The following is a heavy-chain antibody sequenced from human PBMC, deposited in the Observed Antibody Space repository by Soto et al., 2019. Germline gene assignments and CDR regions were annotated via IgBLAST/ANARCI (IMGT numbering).Heavy chain of an antibody. Sequence: EVQLLESGGGLVQPGGSLRLSCAASGFTFSSYAMSWVRQAPGKGLEWVSAISGSGGSTYYADSVKGRFTISRDKSKNTLYLQMNSLRAEDTAVYYCAKDTSHDYGDYNWFDPWGQGTLVTVSS. D-gene: IGHD4-17*01. CDR2: ISGSGGST. CDR3: AKDTSHDYGDYNWFDP. V-gene: IGHV3-23*01. CDR1: GFTFSSYA. J-gene: IGHJ5*02.